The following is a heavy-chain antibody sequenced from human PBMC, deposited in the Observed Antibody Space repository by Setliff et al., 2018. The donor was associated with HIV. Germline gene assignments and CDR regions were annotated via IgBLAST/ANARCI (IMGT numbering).Heavy chain of an antibody. CDR1: GDSLTSANSY. D-gene: IGHD3-10*01. CDR2: IYYSGSP. V-gene: IGHV4-39*01. Sequence: SETLSLTCTVSGDSLTSANSYWGWIRQPPEKGLEWIGSIYYSGSPYYSPSFKSRVTMSVDTSKNQFSLKINSVTAADTALYYCARPPAEYSVRGVPALFEFWGLGALVTVSS. CDR3: ARPPAEYSVRGVPALFEF. J-gene: IGHJ4*02.